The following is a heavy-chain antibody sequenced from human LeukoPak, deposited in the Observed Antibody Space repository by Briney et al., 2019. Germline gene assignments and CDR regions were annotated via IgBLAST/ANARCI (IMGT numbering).Heavy chain of an antibody. CDR2: IYYSGST. J-gene: IGHJ4*02. V-gene: IGHV4-34*01. CDR3: ARHLYYYDSSGPSYFDY. CDR1: GGSFSGYY. Sequence: KPSETLSLTCAVYGGSFSGYYWSWIRQPPGKGLEWIGSIYYSGSTYYNPSLKSRVTISVDTSKNQFSLKLSSVTAADTAVYYCARHLYYYDSSGPSYFDYWGQGTLVTVSS. D-gene: IGHD3-22*01.